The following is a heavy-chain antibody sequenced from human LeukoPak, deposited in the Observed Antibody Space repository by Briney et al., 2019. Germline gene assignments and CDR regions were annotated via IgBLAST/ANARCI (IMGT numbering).Heavy chain of an antibody. V-gene: IGHV3-23*01. CDR1: GFTFSNAW. Sequence: GGTLRLSCAASGFTFSNAWMSWVRQAPGKGLEWVSAISGSGGSTYYADSVKGRFTISRDNSKNTLYLQMNSLRAEDTAVYYCARVPDSRYYYYYMDVWGKGTTVTVSS. J-gene: IGHJ6*03. CDR2: ISGSGGST. CDR3: ARVPDSRYYYYYMDV.